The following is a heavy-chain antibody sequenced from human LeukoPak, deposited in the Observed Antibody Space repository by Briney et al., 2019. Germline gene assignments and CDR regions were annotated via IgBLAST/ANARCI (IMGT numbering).Heavy chain of an antibody. CDR2: IFYSGST. V-gene: IGHV4-39*01. CDR1: GASVSSSSYH. Sequence: PSETLPLTCTVSGASVSSSSYHWEWIRQPPGKGLKWVGSIFYSGSTSYNPSLKSRVTMSVDTSKNQFSLRLSSVTATDTAVYYCATRRSGSHPYYWGQGTLVTVSS. D-gene: IGHD1-26*01. CDR3: ATRRSGSHPYY. J-gene: IGHJ4*02.